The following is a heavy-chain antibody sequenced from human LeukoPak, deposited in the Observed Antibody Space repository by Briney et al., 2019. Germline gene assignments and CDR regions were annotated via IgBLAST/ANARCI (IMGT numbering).Heavy chain of an antibody. D-gene: IGHD3-10*01. Sequence: GGSLRLSCAASGITVSSNYMSWVRQAPGKGLEWVSVIYSGGNTYYADSVKGRFTISRDNSKNTVYLQMNSLRAEDTAVYYCAREAGTMVRGSPVFDYWGQGTLVTVSS. CDR1: GITVSSNY. CDR2: IYSGGNT. V-gene: IGHV3-66*01. CDR3: AREAGTMVRGSPVFDY. J-gene: IGHJ4*02.